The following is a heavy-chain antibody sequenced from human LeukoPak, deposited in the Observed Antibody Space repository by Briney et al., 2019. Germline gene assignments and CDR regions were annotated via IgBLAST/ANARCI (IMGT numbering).Heavy chain of an antibody. D-gene: IGHD3-10*01. CDR3: ARHIEYYYGSGSYFDY. Sequence: GESLKISCKGSGYSFTSYWIGWVRQMPGKGLEWIGIIYPGDSDTRYSPSFQGQVTISADKSISTAYLQWSSLKASDTAMYYCARHIEYYYGSGSYFDYWGQGTLVTVSS. V-gene: IGHV5-51*01. CDR1: GYSFTSYW. J-gene: IGHJ4*02. CDR2: IYPGDSDT.